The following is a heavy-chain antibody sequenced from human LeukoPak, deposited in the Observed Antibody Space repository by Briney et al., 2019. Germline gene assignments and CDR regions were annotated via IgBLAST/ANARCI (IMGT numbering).Heavy chain of an antibody. CDR2: ICDSGRTV. J-gene: IGHJ4*02. D-gene: IGHD3-22*01. V-gene: IGHV3-11*01. Sequence: PGVSLRLSCAASGFTFSDYYMSWLRQAPGKGLEWVVYICDSGRTVYYADSVKGRFTISRDNAKNSVYLQMNNLRAEDTAVYYCARDRLGDYDHSGYYDKWGQGTLVTVSS. CDR3: ARDRLGDYDHSGYYDK. CDR1: GFTFSDYY.